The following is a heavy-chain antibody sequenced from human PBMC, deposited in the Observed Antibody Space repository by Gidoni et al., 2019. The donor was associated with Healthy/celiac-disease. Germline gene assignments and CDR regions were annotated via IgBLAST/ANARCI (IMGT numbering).Heavy chain of an antibody. V-gene: IGHV3-7*05. CDR1: GFTFSSYW. D-gene: IGHD2-21*02. J-gene: IGHJ1*01. CDR2: RKQDGSEN. CDR3: ASEHIVVVTAIPECFQH. Sequence: EVQLVESGGGLVQPGGSLRLSCAASGFTFSSYWMSWVRQAPGTGLEWVANRKQDGSENCYVESVKGRFTISRDNAKNSLYLQMNSLRAEDTAVYYCASEHIVVVTAIPECFQHWGQGTLVTVSS.